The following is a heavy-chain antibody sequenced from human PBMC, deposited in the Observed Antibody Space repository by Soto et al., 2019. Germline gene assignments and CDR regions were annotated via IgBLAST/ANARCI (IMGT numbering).Heavy chain of an antibody. CDR2: IYYSGST. CDR3: ARVNYYDSIDY. J-gene: IGHJ4*02. CDR1: GGSISSYY. Sequence: PSETLSLTCTVSGGSISSYYWSWIRQPPGKGLEWIGYIYYSGSTNYNPSLKSRVTISVDTSKNQFSLKLSSVTAADTAVYYCARVNYYDSIDYWGQGTLVTVSS. V-gene: IGHV4-59*08. D-gene: IGHD3-22*01.